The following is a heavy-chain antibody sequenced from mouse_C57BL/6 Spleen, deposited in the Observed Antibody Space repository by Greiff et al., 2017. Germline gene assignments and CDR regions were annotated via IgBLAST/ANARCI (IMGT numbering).Heavy chain of an antibody. D-gene: IGHD1-1*01. CDR3: AIYTVVGAMDY. CDR1: GYTFTSYW. CDR2: IHPNSGST. Sequence: VQLQQPGAELVKPGASVKLSCKASGYTFTSYWMHWVKQRPGQGLEWIGMIHPNSGSTNYNEKFKSKATLTVDKSSSTAYMQLSSLTSEDSAVYYCAIYTVVGAMDYWGQGTSVTVSS. V-gene: IGHV1-64*01. J-gene: IGHJ4*01.